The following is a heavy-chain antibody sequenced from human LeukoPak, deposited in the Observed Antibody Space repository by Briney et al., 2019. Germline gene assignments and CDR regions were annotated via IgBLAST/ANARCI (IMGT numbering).Heavy chain of an antibody. CDR3: ATGPAAIHDWFDP. J-gene: IGHJ5*02. CDR1: GGSFSGYY. CDR2: INHSGST. D-gene: IGHD2-2*01. Sequence: SETLSLTCAVYGGSFSGYYWSWIRQPPGKGLEGIGEINHSGSTNYNPSLKSRVTISVDTSKNQFSLKLSSVTAADTAVYYCATGPAAIHDWFDPWGQGTLVTVSS. V-gene: IGHV4-34*01.